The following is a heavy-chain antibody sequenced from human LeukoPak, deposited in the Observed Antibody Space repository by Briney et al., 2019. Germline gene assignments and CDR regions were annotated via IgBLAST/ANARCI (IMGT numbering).Heavy chain of an antibody. J-gene: IGHJ4*02. V-gene: IGHV3-33*01. CDR1: GFTFSSYG. CDR3: ARELPPVVNFYFDS. CDR2: IWYDGRDK. Sequence: PGGSLRLSCEASGFTFSSYGMHWVRQAPGKGREGVAVIWYDGRDKYYADSVKGRFSISRDNSKNTLYLQMNSLRAEDTAVYYCARELPPVVNFYFDSWGQGTLVTVSS. D-gene: IGHD3-22*01.